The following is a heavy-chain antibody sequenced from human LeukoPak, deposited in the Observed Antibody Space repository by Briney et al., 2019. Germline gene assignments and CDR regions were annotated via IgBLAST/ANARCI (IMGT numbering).Heavy chain of an antibody. CDR1: GFTFSSYG. D-gene: IGHD3-3*01. Sequence: GGSLRLSCAASGFTFSSYGMSWVRQAPGKGLEWVSAISGSGGSTYYADSVKGRFTISRDNSKNTLYLQMNSLRTEDTAVYYCAKAHFGVGVTHYFDSWGQGTLVTVSS. CDR2: ISGSGGST. V-gene: IGHV3-23*01. CDR3: AKAHFGVGVTHYFDS. J-gene: IGHJ4*02.